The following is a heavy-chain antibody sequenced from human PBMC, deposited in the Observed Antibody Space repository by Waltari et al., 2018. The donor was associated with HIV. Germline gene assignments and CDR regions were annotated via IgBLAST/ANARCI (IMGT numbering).Heavy chain of an antibody. V-gene: IGHV3-21*01. CDR3: ASGILMVRGVIKAFDI. CDR2: ISSSSSYI. Sequence: LEWVSSISSSSSYIYYADSVKGRFTISRDNAKNSLYLQMNSLRAEDTAVYYCASGILMVRGVIKAFDIWGQGTMVTVSS. D-gene: IGHD3-10*01. J-gene: IGHJ3*02.